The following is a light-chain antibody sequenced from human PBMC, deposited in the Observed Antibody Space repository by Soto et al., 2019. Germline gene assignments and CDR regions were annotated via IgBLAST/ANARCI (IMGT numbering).Light chain of an antibody. CDR1: QDITRW. CDR3: QQSYSTPSIN. CDR2: GAS. V-gene: IGKV1-12*02. J-gene: IGKJ5*01. Sequence: DIQITHSPSSVSGSVVDRVTITYLASQDITRWLAWYQQKPGKAPKLLIYGASSLQSGVPSRFSGSGSGTDFTLTISSLQPEDFATYYCQQSYSTPSINFGQGTRLEIK.